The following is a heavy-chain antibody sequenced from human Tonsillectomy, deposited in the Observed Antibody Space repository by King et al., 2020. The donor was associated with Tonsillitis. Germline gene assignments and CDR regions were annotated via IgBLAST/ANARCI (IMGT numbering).Heavy chain of an antibody. Sequence: VQLQHSGPGLVKPSQTLSLACAISGDSVSSNSATWNWIRQAPSRGLEWLGGTYYRSKGFDDVAVSVKSLVIIDPDTSKNQFSLHLDSVTPEDTAVYYCARAYCSTTSCYAAFDFWGQGTLVTVSS. CDR2: TYYRSKGFD. CDR3: ARAYCSTTSCYAAFDF. D-gene: IGHD2-2*01. CDR1: GDSVSSNSAT. V-gene: IGHV6-1*01. J-gene: IGHJ4*02.